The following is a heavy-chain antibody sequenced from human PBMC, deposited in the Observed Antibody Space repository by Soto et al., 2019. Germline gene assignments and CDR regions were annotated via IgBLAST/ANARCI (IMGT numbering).Heavy chain of an antibody. CDR1: GGSISSSSYY. CDR3: AEGGCSGGSCYIPSPWFDP. D-gene: IGHD2-15*01. J-gene: IGHJ5*02. Sequence: QLQLQESGPGLVKPSETLSLTCTVSGGSISSSSYYWGWIRQPPGKGLEWIGSIYYSGSTYYNPSLKSRVTISVDTSKNQFSLKLSSVTAADTAVYYCAEGGCSGGSCYIPSPWFDPWGQGTLVTVSS. CDR2: IYYSGST. V-gene: IGHV4-39*01.